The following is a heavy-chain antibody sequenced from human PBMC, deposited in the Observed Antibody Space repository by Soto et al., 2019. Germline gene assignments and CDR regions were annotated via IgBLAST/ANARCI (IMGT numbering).Heavy chain of an antibody. CDR2: IYCDDSK. D-gene: IGHD6-19*01. CDR1: GFSLSSTRVA. V-gene: IGHV2-5*02. Sequence: QITLKESGPTLVKPTQTLTLTCTFSGFSLSSTRVAVGWIRQPPGKALEWLALIYCDDSKRYSPFLKSTLTITKDTSKYQVDLTMTNMDPVDTATYYCAHSVVAGLGYYFDYWGQGTLVTVSS. J-gene: IGHJ4*02. CDR3: AHSVVAGLGYYFDY.